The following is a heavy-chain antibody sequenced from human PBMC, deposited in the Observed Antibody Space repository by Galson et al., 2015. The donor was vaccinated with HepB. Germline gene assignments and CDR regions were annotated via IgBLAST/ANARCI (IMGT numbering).Heavy chain of an antibody. CDR3: AKGINMGAYYFDS. D-gene: IGHD1-26*01. J-gene: IGHJ4*02. V-gene: IGHV3-30*18. CDR2: ISYDGRNE. Sequence: SLRLSCAASEFTFSDFGMHWVRQAPGKGLEWVARISYDGRNEYYPDSLKGRFTISRDNSNNTLSLQMNSLRTEDTAVYYCAKGINMGAYYFDSWGQGTLVTVSS. CDR1: EFTFSDFG.